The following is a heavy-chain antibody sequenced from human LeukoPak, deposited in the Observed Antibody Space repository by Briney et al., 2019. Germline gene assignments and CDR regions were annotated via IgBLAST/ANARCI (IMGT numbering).Heavy chain of an antibody. CDR3: ARYYYGSGTSFDL. CDR1: GFTFSDYW. Sequence: GGSLRLSCAASGFTFSDYWMSWVRQAPGKGLEWVANIKKDGSEKHYVDSVKGRFTISRDNAKNSLYLQMSSLRAEDTAVFYCARYYYGSGTSFDLRGQGTLVTVSS. J-gene: IGHJ5*02. D-gene: IGHD3-10*01. CDR2: IKKDGSEK. V-gene: IGHV3-7*01.